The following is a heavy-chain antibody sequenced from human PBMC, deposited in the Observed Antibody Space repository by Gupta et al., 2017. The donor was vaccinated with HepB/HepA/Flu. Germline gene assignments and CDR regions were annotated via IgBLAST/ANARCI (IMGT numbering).Heavy chain of an antibody. CDR2: INPTSGAT. J-gene: IGHJ6*03. Sequence: QGQLVPYGAEVKKPGVSVKVSCTAAGYTFTYSYMHWVRQAPGQELEWLGWINPTSGATIYARKFQGRGTMTTDTSINTAYVEVTRLTSDDTAVYYCARPRISLVRGVNHDSYYMDVWGKGTTVTVTS. D-gene: IGHD3-10*01. CDR3: ARPRISLVRGVNHDSYYMDV. V-gene: IGHV1-2*02. CDR1: GYTFTYSY.